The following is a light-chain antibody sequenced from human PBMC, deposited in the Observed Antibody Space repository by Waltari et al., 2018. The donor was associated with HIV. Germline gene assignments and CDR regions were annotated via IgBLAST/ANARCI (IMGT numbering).Light chain of an antibody. V-gene: IGLV2-14*01. CDR2: EVS. CDR3: SSYTSSSTHYV. J-gene: IGLJ1*01. CDR1: SSDVGGYHY. Sequence: QSALTQPASVSGSPGPSITIPCTGTSSDVGGYHYFSWYQQHPGKAPKLMIYEVSNRPSGVSNRFSGSKSGNTASLTISGLQAEDEADYYCSSYTSSSTHYVFGTGTKVTVL.